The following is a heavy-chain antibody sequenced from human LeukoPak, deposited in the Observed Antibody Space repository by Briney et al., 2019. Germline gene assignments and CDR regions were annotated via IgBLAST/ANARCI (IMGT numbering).Heavy chain of an antibody. CDR2: ISSSSSYI. CDR3: ARDYTFGSGTYDY. CDR1: GFTFSSYS. J-gene: IGHJ4*02. Sequence: GGSLRLSCAASGFTFSSYSMNWVRQAPGKGLEWVSSISSSSSYIYYADSVKGRFTISRDNAKNSLYLQMNSLRVEDTAVYYCARDYTFGSGTYDYWGQGTLVTVSS. D-gene: IGHD3-10*01. V-gene: IGHV3-21*04.